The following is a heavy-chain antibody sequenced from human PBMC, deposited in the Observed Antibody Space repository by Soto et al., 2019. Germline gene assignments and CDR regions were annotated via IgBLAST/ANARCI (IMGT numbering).Heavy chain of an antibody. J-gene: IGHJ4*02. CDR2: ISYDGSYK. Sequence: GGSLRLSCAASGFTFSSYGMHWIRQAPGKGLEWVAVISYDGSYKYYADSVKGRFSISRDNSNKMLYLQMDSLRAEDTAVYYCANPDYYSSGVIIPRVNGFDYWDQGTLVTVSS. V-gene: IGHV3-30*18. CDR3: ANPDYYSSGVIIPRVNGFDY. CDR1: GFTFSSYG. D-gene: IGHD3-22*01.